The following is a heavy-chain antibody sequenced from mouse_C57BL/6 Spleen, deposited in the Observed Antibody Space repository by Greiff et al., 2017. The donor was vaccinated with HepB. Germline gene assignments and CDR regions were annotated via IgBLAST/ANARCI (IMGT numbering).Heavy chain of an antibody. CDR2: INPGSGGT. CDR3: ARLGSNYDYAMDY. J-gene: IGHJ4*01. CDR1: GYAFTNYL. Sequence: QVQLQQSGAELVRPGTSVKVSCKASGYAFTNYLIEWVKQRPGQGLEWIGVINPGSGGTNYNKKFKGKATLTADKSSSTAYMQLSSLTSEDSAVYFCARLGSNYDYAMDYWGQGTSVTVSS. D-gene: IGHD2-5*01. V-gene: IGHV1-54*01.